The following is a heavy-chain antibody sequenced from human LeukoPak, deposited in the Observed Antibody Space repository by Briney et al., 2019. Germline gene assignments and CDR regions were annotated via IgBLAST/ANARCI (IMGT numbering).Heavy chain of an antibody. Sequence: ASVKVSCKTSGYTFTGYYMHWVRQAPGQGLEWMGWINPNSGGTNYAQKFQGWVTMTRDTSISTAYMELSRLRSDDTAVYYCARDLGLLWFGELFDWGQGTLVTVSS. V-gene: IGHV1-2*04. D-gene: IGHD3-10*01. CDR2: INPNSGGT. J-gene: IGHJ4*02. CDR3: ARDLGLLWFGELFD. CDR1: GYTFTGYY.